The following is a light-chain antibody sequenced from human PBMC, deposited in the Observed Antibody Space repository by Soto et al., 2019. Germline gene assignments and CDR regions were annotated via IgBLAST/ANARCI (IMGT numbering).Light chain of an antibody. V-gene: IGKV1-39*01. CDR2: AAS. Sequence: DIQMTQSPSSLSASVGDRVTITCRASESIRTYLNWYQQQPGRAPKLLVSAASSLQSGVPSRFSGTGSGTDFTLTISSLQPEDFATYYCQQTFSTLFTFGPGTKVDVK. J-gene: IGKJ3*01. CDR1: ESIRTY. CDR3: QQTFSTLFT.